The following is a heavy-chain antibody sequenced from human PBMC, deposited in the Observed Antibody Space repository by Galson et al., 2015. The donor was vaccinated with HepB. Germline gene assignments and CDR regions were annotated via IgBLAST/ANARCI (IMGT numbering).Heavy chain of an antibody. CDR2: ISYDGSNK. Sequence: SLRLSCAASGFTFSSYGMHWVRQAPGKGLEWVAVISYDGSNKYYADSVKGQFTISRDNSKNTLYLQMNSLRAEDTAVYYCAKDQPRRVVVVAATPDYWGQGTLVTVSS. D-gene: IGHD2-15*01. CDR3: AKDQPRRVVVVAATPDY. J-gene: IGHJ4*02. CDR1: GFTFSSYG. V-gene: IGHV3-30*18.